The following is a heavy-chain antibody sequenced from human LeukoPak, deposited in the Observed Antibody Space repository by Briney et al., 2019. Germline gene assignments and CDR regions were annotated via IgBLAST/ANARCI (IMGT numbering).Heavy chain of an antibody. CDR1: GFTFSSYG. Sequence: QTGGSLRLSCAASGFTFSSYGMHWVRQAPGKGLEWVAFIRYDGSNKYYADSVKGRFTISRDNSKNTLYLQMNSLRAEDTAVYYCAKANSGWYTFYFDYWGQGTLVTVSS. V-gene: IGHV3-30*02. J-gene: IGHJ4*02. CDR3: AKANSGWYTFYFDY. CDR2: IRYDGSNK. D-gene: IGHD6-19*01.